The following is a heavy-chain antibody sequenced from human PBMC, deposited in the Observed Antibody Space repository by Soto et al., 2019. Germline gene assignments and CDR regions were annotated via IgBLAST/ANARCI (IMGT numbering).Heavy chain of an antibody. V-gene: IGHV3-30-3*01. D-gene: IGHD2-15*01. CDR1: GFTFSSYA. Sequence: QVQLVESGGGVVQPGRSLRLSCAASGFTFSSYAMHWVRQAPGTGLEWVAVISYDGSNKYYADSVKGRFTISRDNSKNTLYLQMNRLRAEDTAVYYCARGSWWLDYWGQGTLVTVSS. CDR2: ISYDGSNK. J-gene: IGHJ4*02. CDR3: ARGSWWLDY.